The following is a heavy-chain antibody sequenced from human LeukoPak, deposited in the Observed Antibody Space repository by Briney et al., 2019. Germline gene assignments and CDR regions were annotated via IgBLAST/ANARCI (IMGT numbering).Heavy chain of an antibody. CDR1: GFTLSSND. CDR2: IWYDGSNK. V-gene: IGHV3-33*01. J-gene: IGHJ4*02. Sequence: WGSLRLSCAASGFTLSSNDMHRVRTAPGKELEWVEVIWYDGSNKYYADSVKGRFTISRDNSKNTVYLQMNSLSAEDTALYYCARDLTPTYYYDRSGYPTWDYWGQGTLVTLSS. CDR3: ARDLTPTYYYDRSGYPTWDY. D-gene: IGHD3-22*01.